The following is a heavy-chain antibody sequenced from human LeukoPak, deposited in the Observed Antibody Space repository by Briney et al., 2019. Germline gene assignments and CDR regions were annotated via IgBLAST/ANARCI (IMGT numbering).Heavy chain of an antibody. J-gene: IGHJ4*02. CDR3: TTLRAAAPGTYYFDY. V-gene: IGHV3-15*01. CDR2: IKSKTDGGTT. D-gene: IGHD6-13*01. CDR1: GFTFSNAW. Sequence: GGSLRLSCAASGFTFSNAWMSWVRQAPGKGLEWVGRIKSKTDGGTTDYAAPVKGRFTISRDDSKNTLYLQMNSLKTEDTAVYYCTTLRAAAPGTYYFDYWGQGTLVTVSS.